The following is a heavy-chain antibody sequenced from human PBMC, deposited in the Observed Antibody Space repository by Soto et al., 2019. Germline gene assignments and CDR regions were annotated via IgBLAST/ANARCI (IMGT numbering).Heavy chain of an antibody. Sequence: PSETLSLTCSGSGGAIGSSSYYWGWIRQPPGKGLEWIGSIYYSGSIYYNPSLKSRVTISVDTSKNQFSLKLSSVTAAETAVYYCARQSSGWYNWFDPWGQG. V-gene: IGHV4-39*01. CDR2: IYYSGSI. J-gene: IGHJ5*02. CDR1: GGAIGSSSYY. D-gene: IGHD6-19*01. CDR3: ARQSSGWYNWFDP.